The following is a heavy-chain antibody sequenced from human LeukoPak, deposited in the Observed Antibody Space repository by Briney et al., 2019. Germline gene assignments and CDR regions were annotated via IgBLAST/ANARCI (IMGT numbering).Heavy chain of an antibody. V-gene: IGHV3-23*01. J-gene: IGHJ4*02. CDR2: FGGSDNRT. Sequence: AGTLSLTCAASGFSFSSYAKSWVRLAPGTGTELVSCFGGSDNRTYYADSVKRRFTISRDNSKNTLYLQMNSVTAEDTAVDYCAKGAVGTCCSRTDFWGQGTLVTVSS. D-gene: IGHD2-15*01. CDR3: AKGAVGTCCSRTDF. CDR1: GFSFSSYA.